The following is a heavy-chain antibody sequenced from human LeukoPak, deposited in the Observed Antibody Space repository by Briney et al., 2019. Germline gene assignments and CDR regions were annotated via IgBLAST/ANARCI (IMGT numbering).Heavy chain of an antibody. CDR2: IYHSGST. CDR3: ARDRGTAAAGPDFDY. J-gene: IGHJ4*02. CDR1: GDSISSGYY. D-gene: IGHD6-13*01. Sequence: PSETLSLTCAVSGDSISSGYYWGWSRPPPGKGREGIGKIYHSGSTNYNHSLKRRVTIAGDKTKNSLSLKLSSVTAADPAVYYCARDRGTAAAGPDFDYWGQGTLVTVSS. V-gene: IGHV4-38-2*02.